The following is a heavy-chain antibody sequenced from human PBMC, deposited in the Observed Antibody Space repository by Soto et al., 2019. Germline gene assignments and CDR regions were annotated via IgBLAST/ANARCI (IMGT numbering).Heavy chain of an antibody. Sequence: GGSLRLSCAASGFTFSSYWMHWVRQAPGKGLVWVSRINSDGSSTSYADSVKGRFTISRDNAKNTLYLQMNSLRAEDTAVYYCASTYLYGDYSAYYYYYMDVWGKGTTVTVSS. CDR3: ASTYLYGDYSAYYYYYMDV. CDR1: GFTFSSYW. CDR2: INSDGSST. D-gene: IGHD4-17*01. J-gene: IGHJ6*03. V-gene: IGHV3-74*01.